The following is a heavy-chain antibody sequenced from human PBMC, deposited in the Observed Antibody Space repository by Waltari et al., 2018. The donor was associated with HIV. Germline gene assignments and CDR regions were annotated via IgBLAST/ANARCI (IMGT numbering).Heavy chain of an antibody. CDR1: GFTFSSYW. CDR2: IKQDGSEK. V-gene: IGHV3-7*01. D-gene: IGHD2-8*01. Sequence: EVQLVESGGGLVQPGGSLILSCAASGFTFSSYWMSWVRQAPGKGLEWVANIKQDGSEKYYVDSMKGRFTISRDNAKNSLYLQINSLRAEDTAVYYCAGRSPARRLNWFDPWGQGTLVIVSS. J-gene: IGHJ5*02. CDR3: AGRSPARRLNWFDP.